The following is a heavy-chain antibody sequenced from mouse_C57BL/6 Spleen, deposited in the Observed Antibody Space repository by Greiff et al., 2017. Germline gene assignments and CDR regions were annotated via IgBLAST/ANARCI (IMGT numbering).Heavy chain of an antibody. J-gene: IGHJ2*01. Sequence: EVQLQQSGPELVKPGASVKISCKASGYTFTDYYMNWVKQSHGKSLEWIGDINPNNGGTSYNQKFKGKATLTVDKSSSTAYMELRRMTSEDSAVYYCAREEAYYGDYLDYWGQGTTLTVSS. CDR3: AREEAYYGDYLDY. CDR1: GYTFTDYY. CDR2: INPNNGGT. V-gene: IGHV1-26*01. D-gene: IGHD1-1*02.